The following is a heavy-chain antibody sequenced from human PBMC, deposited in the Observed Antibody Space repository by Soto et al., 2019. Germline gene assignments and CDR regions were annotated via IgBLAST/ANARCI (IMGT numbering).Heavy chain of an antibody. CDR2: ISAYNGNT. Sequence: ASVKVSCKASGYTFTSYGISWVRQAPGQGLEWMGWISAYNGNTNYAQKLQGRVTMTTNTSTSTAYMELRSLRSDDTAVHYCARDHKRYSGSYVYYYGMDVWGQGTTVTVSS. CDR1: GYTFTSYG. V-gene: IGHV1-18*01. J-gene: IGHJ6*02. CDR3: ARDHKRYSGSYVYYYGMDV. D-gene: IGHD1-26*01.